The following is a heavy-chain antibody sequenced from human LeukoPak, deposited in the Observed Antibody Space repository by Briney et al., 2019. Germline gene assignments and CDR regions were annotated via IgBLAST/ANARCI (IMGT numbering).Heavy chain of an antibody. D-gene: IGHD3-22*01. Sequence: SETLSLTCTVSGGSISSGSYYWSWIRQPAGKGLEWIGRIHTSGSTNYSPSLKTRVTISIDTFKNQFSLKLSSVTAAEPPVYSCARDFTYDYDTSGNDAFDIWGQGTMVTVSS. J-gene: IGHJ3*02. V-gene: IGHV4-61*02. CDR1: GGSISSGSYY. CDR3: ARDFTYDYDTSGNDAFDI. CDR2: IHTSGST.